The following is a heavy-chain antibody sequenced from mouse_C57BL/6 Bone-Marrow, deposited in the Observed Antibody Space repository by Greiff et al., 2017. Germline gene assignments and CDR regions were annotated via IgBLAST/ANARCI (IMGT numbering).Heavy chain of an antibody. CDR3: ARSSNPYAMDY. J-gene: IGHJ4*01. D-gene: IGHD4-1*01. CDR2: IYPGSGST. Sequence: QVQLQQPGAELVKPGASVKMSCKASGYTFTSYWLTWVKQRPGQGLEWIGDIYPGSGSTNYNEKFKSKATLTVDTSSSTAYMQLSSLTSEDSAVYDCARSSNPYAMDYWGQGTSVTVSS. CDR1: GYTFTSYW. V-gene: IGHV1-55*01.